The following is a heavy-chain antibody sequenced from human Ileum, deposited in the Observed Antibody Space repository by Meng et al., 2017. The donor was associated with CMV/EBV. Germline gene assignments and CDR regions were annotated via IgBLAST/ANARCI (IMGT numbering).Heavy chain of an antibody. D-gene: IGHD1-1*01. CDR2: IGPAGDT. Sequence: GESLKICCTTSGFTFSSYDMHWVRQATGNGLEWVSAIGPAGDTYYSASVKGRFTISRENAKNSLYLQMNSLRAGDTAVYYCAREIEKPGNWYFDLWGRGTLVTVSS. J-gene: IGHJ2*01. CDR1: GFTFSSYD. CDR3: AREIEKPGNWYFDL. V-gene: IGHV3-13*01.